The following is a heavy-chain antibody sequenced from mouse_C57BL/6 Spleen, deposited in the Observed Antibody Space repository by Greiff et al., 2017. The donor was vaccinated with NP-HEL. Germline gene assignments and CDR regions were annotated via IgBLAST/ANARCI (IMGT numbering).Heavy chain of an antibody. CDR1: GYTFTSYW. V-gene: IGHV1-69*01. D-gene: IGHD2-5*01. CDR2: IDPSDSYT. CDR3: ARREPAYYSNYGAMDY. J-gene: IGHJ4*01. Sequence: VQLQQPGAELVMPGASVKLSCKASGYTFTSYWMHWVKQRPGQGLEWIGEIDPSDSYTNYNQKFKGKSTLTVDKSSSTAYMQLSSLTSEDSAVYYCARREPAYYSNYGAMDYWGQGTSVTVSS.